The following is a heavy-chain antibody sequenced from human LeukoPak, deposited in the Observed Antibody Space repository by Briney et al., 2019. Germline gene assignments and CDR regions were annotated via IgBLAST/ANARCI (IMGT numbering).Heavy chain of an antibody. CDR3: AISQGGITMVRGVIINYYYGMDV. Sequence: ASVKVSCKASGYTFTSYYMHWVRQAPGQGLEWMGIINPSGGSTSYAQKFQGRVTMTRDTSTSTVYMELSSLRSEDTAVYYCAISQGGITMVRGVIINYYYGMDVWGKGTTVTVSS. D-gene: IGHD3-10*01. CDR1: GYTFTSYY. J-gene: IGHJ6*04. CDR2: INPSGGST. V-gene: IGHV1-46*01.